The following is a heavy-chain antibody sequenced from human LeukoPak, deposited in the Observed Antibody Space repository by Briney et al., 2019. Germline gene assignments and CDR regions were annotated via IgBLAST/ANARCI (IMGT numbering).Heavy chain of an antibody. CDR3: ARSTGTTMFIDY. V-gene: IGHV4-59*01. Sequence: SETLSLTCTVSGGSISPYYWSWIRQPPGKGLEWLGYIYYSGNTDYNPSLKSRVAISVDTSKNQFSLKLSSVTAADTAAYYCARSTGTTMFIDYWGQGTLVTVSS. CDR2: IYYSGNT. CDR1: GGSISPYY. D-gene: IGHD3-10*02. J-gene: IGHJ4*02.